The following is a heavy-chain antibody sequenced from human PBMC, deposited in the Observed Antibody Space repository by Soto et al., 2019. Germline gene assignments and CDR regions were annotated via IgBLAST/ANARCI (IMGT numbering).Heavy chain of an antibody. Sequence: EVQLVESGGGLVQPGGSLRLSGAASGFTFSDHYMDWVRQAPGKGLEWVARSRNRVNSHTTEYAASVKGRFTISRDEAKSSLYLQMNSLKIEDTAVYYCTRGILVCAPSYTFPAMDVWGQGTPVTVSS. CDR2: SRNRVNSHTT. J-gene: IGHJ6*01. V-gene: IGHV3-72*01. D-gene: IGHD2-8*02. CDR1: GFTFSDHY. CDR3: TRGILVCAPSYTFPAMDV.